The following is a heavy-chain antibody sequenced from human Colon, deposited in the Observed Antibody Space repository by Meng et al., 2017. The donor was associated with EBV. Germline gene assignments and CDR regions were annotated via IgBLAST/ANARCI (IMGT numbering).Heavy chain of an antibody. CDR3: ARRGPSGNFSP. CDR2: IDHRGNT. Sequence: QVRIQEGAAGLLKPSSSLSRICSVYGGSFRDYYWTWIRHPPGKGLEWIGEIDHRGNTKYNPSLKSRVTISLDTSKKQFSLKVSSVTAADSAVYYCARRGPSGNFSPWSQGALVTVSS. V-gene: IGHV4-34*01. CDR1: GGSFRDYY. J-gene: IGHJ5*02. D-gene: IGHD3-10*01.